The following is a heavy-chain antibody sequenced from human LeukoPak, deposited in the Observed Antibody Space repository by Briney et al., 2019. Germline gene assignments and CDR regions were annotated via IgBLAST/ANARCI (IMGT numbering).Heavy chain of an antibody. V-gene: IGHV1-2*02. D-gene: IGHD2-15*01. CDR3: ARDIVVVVAATLENWFDP. Sequence: ASVKVSCKASGYTFTGYYMHWVRQAPGPGLEWMGWINPNSGGTNYAQKFQGRVTMTRDTSISTAYMELSRLRSDDTAVYYCARDIVVVVAATLENWFDPWGQGTLVTVSS. CDR1: GYTFTGYY. CDR2: INPNSGGT. J-gene: IGHJ5*02.